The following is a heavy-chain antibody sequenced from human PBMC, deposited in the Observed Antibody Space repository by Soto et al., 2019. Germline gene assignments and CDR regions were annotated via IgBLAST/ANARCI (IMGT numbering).Heavy chain of an antibody. J-gene: IGHJ5*02. V-gene: IGHV1-69*13. CDR3: TAGRFWIPGWFDP. CDR2: IIPIFGTA. D-gene: IGHD3-3*01. CDR1: GGTFSSYS. Sequence: SVXFSCKGSGGTFSSYSISWVRQAPGQGLEWMGGIIPIFGTANYAQKFQGRVTITADDSKSIAYLQMNSLKTEDTAVYYCTAGRFWIPGWFDPWGQGTLVTVSS.